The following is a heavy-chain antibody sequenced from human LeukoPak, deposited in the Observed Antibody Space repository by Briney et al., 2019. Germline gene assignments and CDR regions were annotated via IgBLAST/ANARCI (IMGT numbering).Heavy chain of an antibody. D-gene: IGHD3-10*01. CDR3: AKPYLHSMVRGYYYYGMDV. CDR1: GFTFSSYG. Sequence: GRSLRLSCAASGFTFSSYGMHWVRQAPGKGLEWVAVISYDGSNKYYADSVKGRFTISRDNSKNTLYLRMNSLRAEDTAVYYCAKPYLHSMVRGYYYYGMDVWGKGTTVTASS. V-gene: IGHV3-30*18. CDR2: ISYDGSNK. J-gene: IGHJ6*04.